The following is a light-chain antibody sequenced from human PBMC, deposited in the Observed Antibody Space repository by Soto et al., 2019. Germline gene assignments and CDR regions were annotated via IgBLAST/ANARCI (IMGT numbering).Light chain of an antibody. CDR3: CSYAGSYTGV. J-gene: IGLJ1*01. CDR1: SSDVGGYNY. CDR2: DVT. Sequence: QSVLTQPRSVSGSPGQSVTISCTGTSSDVGGYNYVSWYQQHPGKAPKLMIYDVTKRPSEVPDRFSGSKSGSTASLTISGLQAEDEADYYCCSYAGSYTGVFGTGTKVTVL. V-gene: IGLV2-11*01.